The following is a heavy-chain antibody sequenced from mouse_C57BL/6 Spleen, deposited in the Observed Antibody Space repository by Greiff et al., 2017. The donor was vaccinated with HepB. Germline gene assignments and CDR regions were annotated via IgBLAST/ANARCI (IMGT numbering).Heavy chain of an antibody. CDR3: AREGHYYGSSYGY. CDR1: GYTFTSYW. V-gene: IGHV1-64*01. CDR2: IHPNSGST. D-gene: IGHD1-1*01. Sequence: QVQLQQPGAELVKPGASVKLSCKASGYTFTSYWMHWVKQRPGQGLEWIGMIHPNSGSTNYNKKFKSKATLTVDKSSSTAYMQLSSLTSEDSAVYYCAREGHYYGSSYGYWVQGTTRTVSS. J-gene: IGHJ2*01.